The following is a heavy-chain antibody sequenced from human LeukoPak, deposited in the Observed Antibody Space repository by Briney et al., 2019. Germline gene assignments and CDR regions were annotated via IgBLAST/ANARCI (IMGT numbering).Heavy chain of an antibody. CDR1: GGSLSDYY. D-gene: IGHD2-2*01. CDR2: IYHSGST. Sequence: SETLSLTCAVYGGSLSDYYWSWLRQAPGKGLEWIGKIYHSGSTNHNPSLKSRVTISVDPSNNQFSLKLSSVTAADTAVYYCARGEYCSRTSCYLAPFDYWGQGTLVTVSS. V-gene: IGHV4-34*01. J-gene: IGHJ4*02. CDR3: ARGEYCSRTSCYLAPFDY.